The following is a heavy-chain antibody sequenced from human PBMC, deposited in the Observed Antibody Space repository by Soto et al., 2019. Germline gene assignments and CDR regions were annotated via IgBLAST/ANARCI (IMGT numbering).Heavy chain of an antibody. J-gene: IGHJ4*02. CDR1: GGSISSYY. V-gene: IGHV4-59*01. D-gene: IGHD2-2*01. CDR3: ARVPVVVPAAMRVYYFDY. CDR2: IYYSGST. Sequence: SETLSLTCTVSGGSISSYYWSWIRQPPGKGLEWIGYIYYSGSTNYNPSLKSRVTISVDTSKNQFSLKLSSVTAADTAVYYCARVPVVVPAAMRVYYFDYWGQGTLVTVSS.